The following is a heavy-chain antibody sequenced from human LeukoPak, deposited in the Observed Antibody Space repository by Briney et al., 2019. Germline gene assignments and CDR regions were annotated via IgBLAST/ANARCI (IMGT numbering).Heavy chain of an antibody. CDR2: ISYDGSNK. CDR1: GFTFSSSA. V-gene: IGHV3-30*04. J-gene: IGHJ4*02. CDR3: ASAAIAAADLYSEY. D-gene: IGHD6-13*01. Sequence: GGSLRLSCSTSGFTFSSSAMHWVRQAPGKGLEWVAVISYDGSNKYYADSVRGRFTISRDNSKNTIYLQMNSLRAEDTAVYYCASAAIAAADLYSEYWGQGTLVTVSS.